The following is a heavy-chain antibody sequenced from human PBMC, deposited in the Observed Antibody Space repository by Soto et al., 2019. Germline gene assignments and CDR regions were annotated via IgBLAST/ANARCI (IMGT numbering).Heavy chain of an antibody. D-gene: IGHD5-18*01. V-gene: IGHV4-59*01. CDR2: IYYSGST. CDR3: ARAITAMEPLLFDY. J-gene: IGHJ4*02. Sequence: SETLSLTCTVSGGSISSYYWSWIRQPPGKGLEWIGYIYYSGSTNYNPSLKSRVTISVDTSKNQFSLKLSSVTAADTAVYYCARAITAMEPLLFDYWGQGTLVTVSS. CDR1: GGSISSYY.